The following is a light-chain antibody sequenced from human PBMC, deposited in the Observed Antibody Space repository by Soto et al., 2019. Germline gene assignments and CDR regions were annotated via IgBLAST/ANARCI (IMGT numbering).Light chain of an antibody. Sequence: DLQMTQSPSSLSASVGDRVTITCRASQTISSWLAWYQQKPGKAPKLLIYDVSSLESGVPSRFSGSGSGTEFTLTISSLQPDDFATYYCQQYNSYPWSCGQGTKVDI. J-gene: IGKJ1*01. CDR2: DVS. CDR3: QQYNSYPWS. V-gene: IGKV1-5*01. CDR1: QTISSW.